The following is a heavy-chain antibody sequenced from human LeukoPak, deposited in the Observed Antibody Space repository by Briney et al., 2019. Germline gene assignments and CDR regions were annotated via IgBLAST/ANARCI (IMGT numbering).Heavy chain of an antibody. CDR1: GGSFSGYY. V-gene: IGHV4-34*01. CDR3: ARRAGAYSHPYDY. D-gene: IGHD4/OR15-4a*01. CDR2: VYRSGQT. Sequence: SETLSLTCAVYGGSFSGYYWSWIRQPPGKGLEWIGSVYRSGQTYYNPSLKSRVTISADTSKNQFSLKLSSVTAADTAVYYCARRAGAYSHPYDYWGQGTLVTVSS. J-gene: IGHJ4*02.